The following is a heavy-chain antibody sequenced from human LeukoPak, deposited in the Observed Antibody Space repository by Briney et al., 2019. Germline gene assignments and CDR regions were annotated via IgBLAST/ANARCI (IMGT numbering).Heavy chain of an antibody. CDR1: GGSISSGGYS. V-gene: IGHV4-30-2*01. J-gene: IGHJ5*02. D-gene: IGHD3-10*01. CDR2: IYHSGST. CDR3: ARAGDYYGSGSNNWFDP. Sequence: SETLSLTCAVSGGSISSGGYSWSWIRQPPGKGLEWIGYIYHSGSTYYNPSLKSRVTISVDRSKNQFSLKLSSVTAADTAVYYCARAGDYYGSGSNNWFDPWGQGTLVTVSS.